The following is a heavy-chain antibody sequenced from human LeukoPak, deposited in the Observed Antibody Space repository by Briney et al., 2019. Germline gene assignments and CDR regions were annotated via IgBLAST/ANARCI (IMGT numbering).Heavy chain of an antibody. CDR3: VRRVFGGDCYYDY. V-gene: IGHV3-72*01. J-gene: IGHJ4*02. Sequence: GGSLRLSCAASGFIFSDHYMACVRKAPGKGLEWVGRTGNKANSHNTDYGASVKGRFTISRDDSKGSLYLQMNSLKTDDTAVYYCVRRVFGGDCYYDYWGQGTLVTVSS. CDR1: GFIFSDHY. D-gene: IGHD2-21*02. CDR2: TGNKANSHNT.